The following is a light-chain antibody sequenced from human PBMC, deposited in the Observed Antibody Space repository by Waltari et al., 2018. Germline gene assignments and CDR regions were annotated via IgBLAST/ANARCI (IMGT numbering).Light chain of an antibody. CDR2: SNN. J-gene: IGLJ3*02. Sequence: QSVLTQPPSASGTPGQRVTIPCSGSRSTTAFNLVTWYQPFPGTAPKLLIYSNNPRPSGVPDRFSGSKSGTSASLAISGLQSEDEADYYCAAWDDSLNGWVFGGGTKLTVL. V-gene: IGLV1-44*01. CDR3: AAWDDSLNGWV. CDR1: RSTTAFNL.